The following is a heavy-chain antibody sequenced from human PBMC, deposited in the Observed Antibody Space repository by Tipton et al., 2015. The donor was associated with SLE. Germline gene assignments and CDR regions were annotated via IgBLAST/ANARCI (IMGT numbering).Heavy chain of an antibody. CDR2: ISSSSSYI. J-gene: IGHJ3*02. D-gene: IGHD1-26*01. CDR1: GFTFSSYS. V-gene: IGHV3-21*01. Sequence: SLRLSCAASGFTFSSYSMNWVRQAPGKGLEWVSSISSSSSYIYYADSVKGRFTISRDNAKNSLYPQMNSLRAEDTAVYYCARDLVVGATSIGAFDIWGQGTMVTVSS. CDR3: ARDLVVGATSIGAFDI.